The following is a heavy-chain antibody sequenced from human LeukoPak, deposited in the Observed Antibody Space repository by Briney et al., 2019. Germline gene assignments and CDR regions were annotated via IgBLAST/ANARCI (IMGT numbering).Heavy chain of an antibody. CDR1: GFTFSSYG. D-gene: IGHD4-17*01. V-gene: IGHV3-23*01. CDR3: AKDPRGRDYGDYVDY. J-gene: IGHJ4*02. CDR2: ISGSGGST. Sequence: GGTLRLSCAASGFTFSSYGMSWVRQAPGKGLEWVSAISGSGGSTYYADSVKGRFTISRDNSKNTPYLQMNSLRAEDTAVYYCAKDPRGRDYGDYVDYWGQGTLVTVSS.